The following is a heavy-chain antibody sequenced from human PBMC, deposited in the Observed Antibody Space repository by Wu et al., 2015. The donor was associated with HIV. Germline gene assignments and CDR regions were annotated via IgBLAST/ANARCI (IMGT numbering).Heavy chain of an antibody. J-gene: IGHJ4*02. D-gene: IGHD3-22*01. CDR3: ARGYYDSSGYSLHS. Sequence: HVQVVQSGAEVKKPGASVRVSCKTSGYTFTDSYIQWVRQAPGQGLEWMGWINPNSGGTNYAQKFQGRVTMTRDTSISTAYMELSRLRSDDTAVYYCARGYYDSSGYSLHSWGQGTLVTVSS. CDR1: GYTFTDSY. CDR2: INPNSGGT. V-gene: IGHV1-2*02.